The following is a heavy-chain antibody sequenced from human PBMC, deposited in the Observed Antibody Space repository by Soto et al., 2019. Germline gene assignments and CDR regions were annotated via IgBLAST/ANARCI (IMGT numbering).Heavy chain of an antibody. CDR1: GFSFNTYW. Sequence: EVQLVESGGGLVQPGGSLRLSCAASGFSFNTYWMSWIRQAPGKGLEWVANINEHGNKQNYLDYVRGRFTISIANAKTSVHVQMNSLRVENTAGYSGAPRAGAPADWGQGTLVTVSS. D-gene: IGHD3-10*01. CDR2: INEHGNKQ. V-gene: IGHV3-7*01. CDR3: APRAGAPAD. J-gene: IGHJ4*02.